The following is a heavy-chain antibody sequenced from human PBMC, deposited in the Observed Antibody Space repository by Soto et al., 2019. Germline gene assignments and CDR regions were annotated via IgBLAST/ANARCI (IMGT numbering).Heavy chain of an antibody. CDR2: IYYSGST. Sequence: SETLSLTCTVSGGSISSSSYYWGWTRQPPGKGLEWIGSIYYSGSTYYNPSLKSRVIISVDTSKNQFSLKLWSMTAADTAIYYCASIRIRDIVAVPAATWGQGTLVTVSS. V-gene: IGHV4-39*01. D-gene: IGHD2-2*01. CDR1: GGSISSSSYY. J-gene: IGHJ4*02. CDR3: ASIRIRDIVAVPAAT.